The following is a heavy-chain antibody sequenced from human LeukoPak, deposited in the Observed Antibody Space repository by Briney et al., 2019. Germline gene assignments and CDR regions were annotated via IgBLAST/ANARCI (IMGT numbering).Heavy chain of an antibody. D-gene: IGHD3-16*02. V-gene: IGHV3-11*04. CDR3: ARDNMITFGGVIVSGAFDI. CDR2: ISSSGSTI. Sequence: GGSLRLSCAASGFTFSDYYMSWIRQAPGKGLEWVSYISSSGSTIYYADSVKGRFTISRDNAKNSLYLQMNSLRAEDTAVYYCARDNMITFGGVIVSGAFDIWGQGTMVTVSS. J-gene: IGHJ3*02. CDR1: GFTFSDYY.